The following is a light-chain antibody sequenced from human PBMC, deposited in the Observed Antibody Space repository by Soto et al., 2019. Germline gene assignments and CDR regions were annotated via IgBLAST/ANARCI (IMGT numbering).Light chain of an antibody. CDR3: QQRSNWPPIT. CDR1: ESVSRY. V-gene: IGKV3-11*01. J-gene: IGKJ5*01. Sequence: EVVLTQSPATLSLSPGERDTISCRASESVSRYVAWYQQKPCQVPRLLIYDASNRATGVPARFSGSGSGTDFTLTISTLEPEDFAVYFCQQRSNWPPITFGQGTRLEIK. CDR2: DAS.